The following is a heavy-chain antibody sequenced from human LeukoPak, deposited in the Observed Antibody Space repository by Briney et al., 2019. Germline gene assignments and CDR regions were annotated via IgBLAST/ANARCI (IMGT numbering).Heavy chain of an antibody. J-gene: IGHJ2*01. CDR3: ARTDYGDYRAWYFDL. D-gene: IGHD4-17*01. CDR2: IYYSGST. V-gene: IGHV4-59*08. Sequence: SETLPLTCTVSGGSISSYYWSWIRQPPGKGLEWIGYIYYSGSTNYNPSLKSRVTISVDTSKNQFSLKLSSVTAADTAVYYCARTDYGDYRAWYFDLWGRGTLVTVSS. CDR1: GGSISSYY.